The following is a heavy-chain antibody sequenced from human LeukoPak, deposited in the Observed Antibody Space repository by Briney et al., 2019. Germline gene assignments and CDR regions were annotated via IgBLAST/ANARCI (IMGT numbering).Heavy chain of an antibody. V-gene: IGHV4-4*07. Sequence: SETLSLTCTVPGGSISSYYWSWIRQPAGKGLEWIGRIYTSGSTNYNPSLKSRVTMSVDTSKNQFSLKLSSVTAADTAVYYCARRSRGLGSGSEGAFDIWGQGTMVTVSS. CDR3: ARRSRGLGSGSEGAFDI. CDR2: IYTSGST. J-gene: IGHJ3*02. D-gene: IGHD1-26*01. CDR1: GGSISSYY.